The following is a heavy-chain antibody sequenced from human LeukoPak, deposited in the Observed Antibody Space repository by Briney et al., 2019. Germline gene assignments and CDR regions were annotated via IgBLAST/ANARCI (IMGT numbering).Heavy chain of an antibody. Sequence: GRSLRLSCAASGFTFSSYGMHWVHQAPGKGLEWVAVIWYDGSNKYYADSVKGRFTISRDNSKNTLYLQMNSLRAEDTAVYYCAREALVYARYYYYYMDVWGKGTTVTVSS. J-gene: IGHJ6*03. D-gene: IGHD2-8*01. CDR3: AREALVYARYYYYYMDV. V-gene: IGHV3-33*01. CDR2: IWYDGSNK. CDR1: GFTFSSYG.